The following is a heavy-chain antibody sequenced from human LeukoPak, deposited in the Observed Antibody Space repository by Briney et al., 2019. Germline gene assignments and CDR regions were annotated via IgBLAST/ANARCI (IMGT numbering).Heavy chain of an antibody. D-gene: IGHD1-14*01. V-gene: IGHV4-30-2*01. J-gene: IGHJ4*02. Sequence: SETLSLTCAVSGGSISSGGYSWRWIRQPPGKGLEWIGYIYHSGSTYYNPSLKSRVTISVDRSKNQFSLKLSSVTAADTAVYYCARAQDHRRIDYWGQGTLVTVSS. CDR2: IYHSGST. CDR3: ARAQDHRRIDY. CDR1: GGSISSGGYS.